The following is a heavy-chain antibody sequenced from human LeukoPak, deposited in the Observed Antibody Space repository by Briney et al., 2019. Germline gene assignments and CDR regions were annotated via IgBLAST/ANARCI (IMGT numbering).Heavy chain of an antibody. CDR2: IYYSGST. Sequence: PSETLSLTCTVSGGSISSSSYYWGWIRQPPGKGLEWIGSIYYSGSTYYNPSLKSRVTISVDTSKNQFSLKLSSVTAADTAVYYCARDEGSGSYFAFDIWGQGTMVTVSS. V-gene: IGHV4-39*02. J-gene: IGHJ3*02. CDR1: GGSISSSSYY. D-gene: IGHD1-26*01. CDR3: ARDEGSGSYFAFDI.